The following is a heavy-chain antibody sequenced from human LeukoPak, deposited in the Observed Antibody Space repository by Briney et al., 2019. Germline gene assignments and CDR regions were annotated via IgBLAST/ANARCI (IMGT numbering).Heavy chain of an antibody. CDR1: GFTFNSYA. CDR2: ISGSGGGT. V-gene: IGHV3-23*01. D-gene: IGHD1-26*01. Sequence: GGSLRLSCAASGFTFNSYAMSWVRLAPEKGLEWVATISGSGGGTYYADSVKGRFTISRDDSKNTLYLQMNSLRAEDTAVYYCAKDLGRYRNNYFDYWGQGTLVTVSS. CDR3: AKDLGRYRNNYFDY. J-gene: IGHJ4*02.